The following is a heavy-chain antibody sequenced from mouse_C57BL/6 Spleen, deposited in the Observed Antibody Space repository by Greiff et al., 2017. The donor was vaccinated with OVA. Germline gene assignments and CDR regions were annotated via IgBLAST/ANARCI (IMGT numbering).Heavy chain of an antibody. D-gene: IGHD1-1*01. V-gene: IGHV1-82*01. CDR2: IYPGGGDT. Sequence: QVQLQQSGPELVKPGASVKISCKASGYAFSSSWMNWVKQRPGKGLEWIGRIYPGGGDTNYNGKFKGKATLTADKSSSTAYMQLSSLTSEDSAVYFGAREYGSSYGYFDVWGTGTTVTVSS. CDR3: AREYGSSYGYFDV. J-gene: IGHJ1*03. CDR1: GYAFSSSW.